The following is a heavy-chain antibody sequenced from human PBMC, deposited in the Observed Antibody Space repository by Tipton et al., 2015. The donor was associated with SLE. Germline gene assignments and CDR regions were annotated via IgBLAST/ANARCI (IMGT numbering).Heavy chain of an antibody. V-gene: IGHV4-59*01. Sequence: TLSLTCTVSGGSITGYYWGWLRQSPGKGLEWIGSVFYSGSANYNPSLKGRVTISVDTSKNQFSLKLGSVTAADTAVYYCARVTHIYYSYYMDVWGKGTTVTVSS. CDR1: GGSITGYY. CDR3: ARVTHIYYSYYMDV. CDR2: VFYSGSA. J-gene: IGHJ6*03.